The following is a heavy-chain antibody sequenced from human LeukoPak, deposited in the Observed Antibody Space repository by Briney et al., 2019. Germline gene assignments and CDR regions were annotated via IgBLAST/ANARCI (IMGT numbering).Heavy chain of an antibody. V-gene: IGHV3-21*01. CDR2: ISSSSSYI. Sequence: PGGSLRLFCAASGFTVSSNYMSWVRQAPGKGLEWASSISSSSSYIYYADSVKGRFTISRDNAKNSLYLQMNSLRAEDTAVYYCARDPLVGATVVSAFDIWGQGTMVTVSS. J-gene: IGHJ3*02. D-gene: IGHD1-26*01. CDR1: GFTVSSNY. CDR3: ARDPLVGATVVSAFDI.